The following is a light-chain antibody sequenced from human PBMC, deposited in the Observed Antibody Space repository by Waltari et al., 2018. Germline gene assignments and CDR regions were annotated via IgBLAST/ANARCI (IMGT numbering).Light chain of an antibody. CDR3: HQYNDGPPFN. Sequence: EIGMTQSPATLSVSPAENAIVSCRVSQSVTTNLAWYQQKPGQAPRLLTYGASTRATDIPARFSGSGSGTEFTLTISSLQSEDCAVYYCHQYNDGPPFNFGQGTKLEIK. CDR2: GAS. CDR1: QSVTTN. J-gene: IGKJ2*01. V-gene: IGKV3-15*01.